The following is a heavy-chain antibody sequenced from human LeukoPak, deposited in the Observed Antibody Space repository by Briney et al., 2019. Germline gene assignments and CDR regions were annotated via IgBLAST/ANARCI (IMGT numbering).Heavy chain of an antibody. CDR1: GFTFSSYA. V-gene: IGHV3-23*01. D-gene: IGHD1-26*01. J-gene: IGHJ4*02. CDR2: ISGSGGST. Sequence: GGSLRLSCAASGFTFSSYAMNWVRQAPGKGLEWVSAISGSGGSTYYADSVRGRFTISRDNSKNTLYLQMNSLRAEDTAVYYCAKAVSGNYIKGFDYWGQGILVTVSS. CDR3: AKAVSGNYIKGFDY.